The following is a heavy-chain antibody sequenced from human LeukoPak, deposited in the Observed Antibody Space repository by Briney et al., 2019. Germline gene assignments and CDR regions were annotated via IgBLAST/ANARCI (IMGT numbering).Heavy chain of an antibody. D-gene: IGHD3-22*01. CDR1: GGSIGSGGYY. CDR3: ARDGYYDSSGLPFDY. Sequence: SETLSLTCTVSGGSIGSGGYYWSWIRQPPGKGLEWIGYIYHSGSTYYNPSLKSRVTISVDRSKNQFSLKLSSVTAADTAVYYCARDGYYDSSGLPFDYWGQGTLVTVSS. J-gene: IGHJ4*02. V-gene: IGHV4-30-2*01. CDR2: IYHSGST.